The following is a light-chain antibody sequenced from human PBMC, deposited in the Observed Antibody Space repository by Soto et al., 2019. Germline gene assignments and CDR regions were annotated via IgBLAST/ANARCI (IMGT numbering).Light chain of an antibody. CDR1: QGINNW. CDR3: QQANSFPLT. V-gene: IGKV1-12*01. J-gene: IGKJ4*01. Sequence: DIQMTQSPSSVSAFVGDRVSITCRASQGINNWLAGYQQKAGTAPKLLIYAASSLQSGVPSRFSGRGSGTDFTLTISSLQPEDSATYFCQQANSFPLTFGGGTIIEIK. CDR2: AAS.